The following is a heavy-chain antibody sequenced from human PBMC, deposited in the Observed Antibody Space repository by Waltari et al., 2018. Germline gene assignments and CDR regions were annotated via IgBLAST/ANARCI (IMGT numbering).Heavy chain of an antibody. Sequence: QVQLQESGPGLVKPSETLSLTCTVSGGSISSYYWSWIRQPPGKGLEWIGYIYYSGSTNDNPSLKSRVTISVDTSKNQFSLKLSSVTAADTAVYYCTTNYVWGSYRYDYWGQGTLVTVSS. D-gene: IGHD3-16*02. CDR3: TTNYVWGSYRYDY. V-gene: IGHV4-59*01. CDR1: GGSISSYY. J-gene: IGHJ4*02. CDR2: IYYSGST.